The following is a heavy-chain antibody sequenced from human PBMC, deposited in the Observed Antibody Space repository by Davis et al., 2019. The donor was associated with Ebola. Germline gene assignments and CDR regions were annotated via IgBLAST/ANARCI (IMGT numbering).Heavy chain of an antibody. Sequence: MPSETLSLTCTVSGGSISSYYWSWIRQPPGKGLEWIGYIYYSGSNKYNPSLKSRVTMSVDTSKNQFSLKVRSVTAADTAVYYCARQNGDSRFDYYYGMDVWGQGTTVTVSS. CDR2: IYYSGSN. J-gene: IGHJ6*02. CDR1: GGSISSYY. V-gene: IGHV4-59*01. CDR3: ARQNGDSRFDYYYGMDV. D-gene: IGHD4-17*01.